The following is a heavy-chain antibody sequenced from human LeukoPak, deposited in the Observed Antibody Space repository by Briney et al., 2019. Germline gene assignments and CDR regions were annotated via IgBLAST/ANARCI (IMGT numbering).Heavy chain of an antibody. Sequence: GGSLRLSCAASGFTFSTYGMRWVRQAPGKGLEWVAVISYDGSNKYYADSVKGRFTISRDNSKNTLYLQMNSLRAEDTAVYYCAKDANSGSYSGWYDYWGQGTLVTVSS. J-gene: IGHJ4*02. CDR1: GFTFSTYG. CDR3: AKDANSGSYSGWYDY. V-gene: IGHV3-30*18. CDR2: ISYDGSNK. D-gene: IGHD1-26*01.